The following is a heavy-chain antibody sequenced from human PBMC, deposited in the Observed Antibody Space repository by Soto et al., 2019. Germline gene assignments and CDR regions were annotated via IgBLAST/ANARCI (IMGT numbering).Heavy chain of an antibody. J-gene: IGHJ4*02. CDR2: ISCDGRNK. CDR3: AKAEYSSSSPFDY. Sequence: QVPLVESGGGVVQPGRSLRLSCAASGFTFSSYGMHWVRQAPGQGLEWVAVISCDGRNKYYADSVKGRFTISRDNSENTLYLQMNSLRAEDTAVCYCAKAEYSSSSPFDYWGKGNLFTVSS. D-gene: IGHD6-6*01. V-gene: IGHV3-30*18. CDR1: GFTFSSYG.